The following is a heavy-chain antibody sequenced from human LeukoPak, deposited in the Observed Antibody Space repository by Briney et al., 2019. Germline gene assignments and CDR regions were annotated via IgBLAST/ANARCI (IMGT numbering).Heavy chain of an antibody. Sequence: SETLSLTCTVSGGSISSGDYYWSWIRQPPGKGLEWIGCIYYSGSTYYNPSLKSRVTISVDTSKNQFSLKLSSVTAADTAVYYCAREGSGDSYAFDIWGQGTMVTVSS. CDR3: AREGSGDSYAFDI. V-gene: IGHV4-30-4*01. CDR1: GGSISSGDYY. D-gene: IGHD4-17*01. J-gene: IGHJ3*02. CDR2: IYYSGST.